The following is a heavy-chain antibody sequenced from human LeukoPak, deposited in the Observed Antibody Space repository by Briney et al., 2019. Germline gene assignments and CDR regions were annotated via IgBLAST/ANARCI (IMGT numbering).Heavy chain of an antibody. J-gene: IGHJ4*02. CDR2: IEDDGSDK. Sequence: GGSLRLSCVASGLTYSSSWMTWARQAPGKGLEWVATIEDDGSDKYYVDSVKGRLSISRDNAKSSLYLQMNSLRLEDTAMYYCADLGYSDWGQGTLVTVSS. CDR1: GLTYSSSW. D-gene: IGHD5-18*01. CDR3: ADLGYSD. V-gene: IGHV3-7*01.